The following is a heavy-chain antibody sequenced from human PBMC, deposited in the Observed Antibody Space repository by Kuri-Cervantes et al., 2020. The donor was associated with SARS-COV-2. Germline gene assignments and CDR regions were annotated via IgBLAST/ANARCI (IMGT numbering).Heavy chain of an antibody. Sequence: SGPTLVKPTQTLTLTCTFSGFSLSTSGVGVGWIRQPPGKALEWLALIYWDDDKRYSPSLKSRLTITKDTSKNQVVLTMTNMDPVDTATYYCAHVHLGSTGDPLGFDYWGQGTLVTVSS. J-gene: IGHJ4*02. CDR1: GFSLSTSGVG. V-gene: IGHV2-5*02. CDR3: AHVHLGSTGDPLGFDY. D-gene: IGHD7-27*01. CDR2: IYWDDDK.